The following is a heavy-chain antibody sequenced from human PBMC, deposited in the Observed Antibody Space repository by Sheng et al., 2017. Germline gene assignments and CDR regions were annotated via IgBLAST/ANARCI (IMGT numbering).Heavy chain of an antibody. Sequence: EVQLVESGGGLVQPGGSLRLSCAASGFTFSDHYMDWVRQAPGKGLEWVGRTRNKANSYTTEYAASVKGRFTISRDDSKNSLYLQMNSLKTEDTAVYYCAREDDILTGYGAFDYWGQGTLVTVSS. CDR3: AREDDILTGYGAFDY. CDR1: GFTFSDHY. CDR2: TRNKANSYTT. D-gene: IGHD3-9*01. J-gene: IGHJ4*02. V-gene: IGHV3-72*01.